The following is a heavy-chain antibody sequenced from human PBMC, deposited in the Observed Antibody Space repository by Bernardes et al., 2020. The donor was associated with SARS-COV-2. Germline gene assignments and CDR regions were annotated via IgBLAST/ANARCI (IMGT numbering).Heavy chain of an antibody. CDR2: IVVGSGNT. CDR1: GFTFTSSA. V-gene: IGHV1-58*01. Sequence: SVKVSCKASGFTFTSSAVQWVRQARGQRLEWIGWIVVGSGNTNYAQKFQERVTITRDMSTSTAYMELSSLRSEDTAMYYCARNSYGALFDFWGQGILVTVSS. CDR3: ARNSYGALFDF. D-gene: IGHD5-18*01. J-gene: IGHJ4*02.